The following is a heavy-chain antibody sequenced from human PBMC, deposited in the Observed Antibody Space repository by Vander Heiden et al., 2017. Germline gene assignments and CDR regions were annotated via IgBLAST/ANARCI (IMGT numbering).Heavy chain of an antibody. V-gene: IGHV3-23*01. CDR3: AKESNGYYIFDH. D-gene: IGHD3-22*01. J-gene: IGHJ4*02. Sequence: EVQLLESGGGLVQPGGSLRLSCAASGLTFRTYDMSWVRQAPGKGLGWVSGISGSGRSTYYADSVKGRFTISRDNSKNTLYLQMTSLRAEGTAVYYCAKESNGYYIFDHWGQGTLVTVSS. CDR2: ISGSGRST. CDR1: GLTFRTYD.